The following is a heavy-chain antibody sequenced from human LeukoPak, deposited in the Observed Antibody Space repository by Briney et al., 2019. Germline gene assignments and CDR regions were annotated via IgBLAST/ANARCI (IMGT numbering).Heavy chain of an antibody. CDR1: GYTFIIYV. CDR3: ARDPPYYDYVGYSCSPPPSYH. Sequence: GAVNVSRKSSGYTFIIYVIHWVRQAPEQRGGWMCWVNVGNGKPKYSQKFHGRVTITSDTSASTAYMELSSLRSDDTAVYYCARDPPYYDYVGYSCSPPPSYHWGQGALVTASS. V-gene: IGHV1-3*01. CDR2: VNVGNGKP. D-gene: IGHD3-22*01. J-gene: IGHJ5*02.